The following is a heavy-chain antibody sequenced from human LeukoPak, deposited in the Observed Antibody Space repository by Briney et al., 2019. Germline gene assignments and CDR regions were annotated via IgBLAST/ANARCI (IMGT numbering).Heavy chain of an antibody. V-gene: IGHV3-53*01. D-gene: IGHD2-15*01. CDR3: ARENDMGYCSGGRCYKGYNAMDV. Sequence: SGGSPRLSCAASGFTVSSNYMSWVRQAPGKGLEWVSVIFSGGSTYYADSVKGRFTISRDNSKNTLYLQMNSLRAEDTAVYYCARENDMGYCSGGRCYKGYNAMDVWGQGTTVTVSS. CDR1: GFTVSSNY. J-gene: IGHJ6*02. CDR2: IFSGGST.